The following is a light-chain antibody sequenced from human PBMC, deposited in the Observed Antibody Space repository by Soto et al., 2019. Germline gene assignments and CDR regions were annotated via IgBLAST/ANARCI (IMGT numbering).Light chain of an antibody. V-gene: IGKV3-11*01. Sequence: VGLQKSPTTLSVSAGERATLACRASQSVTWYLAWYQQKPGQAPRLLIYDATNRATGIPARFSGSGSGTDFTLTISRLEPEDFAVYYCQQYGSSGTFGQGTKVDI. CDR3: QQYGSSGT. CDR1: QSVTWY. J-gene: IGKJ1*01. CDR2: DAT.